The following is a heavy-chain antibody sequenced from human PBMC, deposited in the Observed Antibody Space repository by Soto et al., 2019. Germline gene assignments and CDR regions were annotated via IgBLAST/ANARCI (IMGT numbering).Heavy chain of an antibody. V-gene: IGHV4-39*01. Sequence: SETLSLTYTVSGVSIHNSHSFWAWIRQPPGKGLQFIASVYHNGGAHYNSSLKSRVTISVDTANNQVSLRMRSLTAADTAFYYCGRVVEGATRHTDPDSWGQGILVTVSS. CDR2: VYHNGGA. D-gene: IGHD2-21*01. J-gene: IGHJ5*01. CDR1: GVSIHNSHSF. CDR3: GRVVEGATRHTDPDS.